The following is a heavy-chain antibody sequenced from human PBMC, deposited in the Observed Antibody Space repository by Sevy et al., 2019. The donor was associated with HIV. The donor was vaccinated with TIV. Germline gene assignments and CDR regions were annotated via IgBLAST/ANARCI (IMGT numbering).Heavy chain of an antibody. CDR1: GFTFSSYS. Sequence: GGSLRLSCAASGFTFSSYSMNWVRQAPGKGLEWVSSISSSSSYIYYADSVKGRFPIARDNAKNSLYLQMNSLRAEDTAVYYCARDLTYYYDSSGYGFFDYWGQGTLVTVSS. CDR2: ISSSSSYI. J-gene: IGHJ4*02. CDR3: ARDLTYYYDSSGYGFFDY. V-gene: IGHV3-21*01. D-gene: IGHD3-22*01.